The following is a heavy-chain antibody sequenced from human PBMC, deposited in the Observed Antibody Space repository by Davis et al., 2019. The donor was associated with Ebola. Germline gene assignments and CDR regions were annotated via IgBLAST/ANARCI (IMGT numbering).Heavy chain of an antibody. J-gene: IGHJ6*02. CDR1: GGTFSSYA. CDR2: ISAYNGNT. D-gene: IGHD6-13*01. Sequence: AASVKVSCKASGGTFSSYAISWVRQAPGQGLEWMGWISAYNGNTNYAQKLQGRVTMTTDTSTSTAYMELRSLGSDDTAVYYCARVSSPYYYYGMDVWGQGTTVTVSS. CDR3: ARVSSPYYYYGMDV. V-gene: IGHV1-18*01.